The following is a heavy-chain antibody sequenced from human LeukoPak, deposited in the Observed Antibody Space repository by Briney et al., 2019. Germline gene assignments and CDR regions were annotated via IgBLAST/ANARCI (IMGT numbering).Heavy chain of an antibody. D-gene: IGHD2-8*01. CDR1: GGSISSSNW. Sequence: PSGTLSLTCAVSGGSISSSNWWSWVRQPPGKGLEWIGEIYHSGSTHYSPSLKSRLSISVDPSKNQFSLKLSSVTAADTAVYYCARGGGYCTNNVCPPWFDPWGQGALVTVSS. CDR2: IYHSGST. J-gene: IGHJ5*02. CDR3: ARGGGYCTNNVCPPWFDP. V-gene: IGHV4-4*02.